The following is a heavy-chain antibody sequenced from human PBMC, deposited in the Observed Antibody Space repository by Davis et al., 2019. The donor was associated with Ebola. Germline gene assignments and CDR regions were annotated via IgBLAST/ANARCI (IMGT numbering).Heavy chain of an antibody. J-gene: IGHJ6*02. CDR2: NSGYNGNT. CDR3: ARDREYSSSWAGSTYYYYGMDV. V-gene: IGHV1-18*01. Sequence: ASVKVSCKASGYTFTRSGVSWVRQAPGQGLEWMGWNSGYNGNTNYAQKLQGRVTMTTDTSTSTAYMELRSLRSDDTAVYYCARDREYSSSWAGSTYYYYGMDVWGQGTTVTVSS. CDR1: GYTFTRSG. D-gene: IGHD6-13*01.